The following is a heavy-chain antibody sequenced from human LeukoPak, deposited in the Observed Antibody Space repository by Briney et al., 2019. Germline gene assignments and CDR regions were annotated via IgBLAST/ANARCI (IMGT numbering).Heavy chain of an antibody. J-gene: IGHJ4*02. CDR2: IIPIFGTA. D-gene: IGHD5-18*01. CDR1: GGTFSSYA. Sequence: SVKVSCKASGGTFSSYAISWVRQAPGQGLEWMGGIIPIFGTANYAQKFQGRVTITADESTSTAYMELSSLRSEDTAVYYCARDPLKDTAMVMAVRAFDYWGQGTLVTVSS. CDR3: ARDPLKDTAMVMAVRAFDY. V-gene: IGHV1-69*01.